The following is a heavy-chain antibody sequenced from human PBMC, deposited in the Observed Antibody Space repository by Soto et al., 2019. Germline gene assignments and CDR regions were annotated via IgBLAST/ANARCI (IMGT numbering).Heavy chain of an antibody. CDR2: INPNSGGT. CDR3: ARGSRTMVDY. V-gene: IGHV1-2*04. J-gene: IGHJ4*02. D-gene: IGHD3-10*01. Sequence: ASLKVACKTSGYTFTGYYMHCVRLAHGQGLEWMGWINPNSGGTNYAQKFQGWVTMTRDTSISTAYMELSRLRSDDTAVYYCARGSRTMVDYWGQGTLVTVSS. CDR1: GYTFTGYY.